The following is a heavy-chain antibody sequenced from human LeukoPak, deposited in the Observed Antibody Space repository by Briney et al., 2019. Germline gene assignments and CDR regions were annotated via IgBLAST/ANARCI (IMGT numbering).Heavy chain of an antibody. CDR2: INPNCGNT. CDR1: EYTFTNYD. CDR3: ARSLGTYWGKDFLNWFDP. V-gene: IGHV1-8*01. D-gene: IGHD3-16*01. Sequence: ASVKVSCKASEYTFTNYDINWVRQATGQGLEWMGWINPNCGNTGYTQKFQGRVTMTRNTSLSTAYMELTSLKSEDTAVYYCARSLGTYWGKDFLNWFDPWGQGTLVTVSS. J-gene: IGHJ5*02.